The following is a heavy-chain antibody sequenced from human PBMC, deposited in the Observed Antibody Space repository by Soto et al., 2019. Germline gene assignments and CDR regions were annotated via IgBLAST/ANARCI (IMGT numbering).Heavy chain of an antibody. V-gene: IGHV4-4*07. J-gene: IGHJ4*02. CDR1: GASISSYY. Sequence: NPSETLSLTCTVSGASISSYYWSWIRQPAGKGLEWIGRMYTSGSTDYNPSLKSRVTMSVDTPKNQFSLKLSSVTAADTAVYYCAREVDCDGGNCYVDYWGQGTLVTVSS. D-gene: IGHD2-15*01. CDR3: AREVDCDGGNCYVDY. CDR2: MYTSGST.